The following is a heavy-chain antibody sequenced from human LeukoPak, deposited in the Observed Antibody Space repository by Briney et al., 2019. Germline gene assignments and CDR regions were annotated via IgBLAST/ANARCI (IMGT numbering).Heavy chain of an antibody. D-gene: IGHD3-22*01. CDR3: ARDPSGYYYYFDY. CDR2: IKQDGSEK. J-gene: IGHJ4*02. CDR1: GFTFSSYG. Sequence: PGGSLRLSCAASGFTFSSYGMHWVRQAPGKGLEWVANIKQDGSEKYYVDSVKGRFTISRDNAKNSLYLQMNSLRAEDTAVYYCARDPSGYYYYFDYWGQGTLVTVSS. V-gene: IGHV3-7*01.